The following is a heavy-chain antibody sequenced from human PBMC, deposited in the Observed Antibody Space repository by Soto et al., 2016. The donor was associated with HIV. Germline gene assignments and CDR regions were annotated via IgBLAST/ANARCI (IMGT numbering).Heavy chain of an antibody. Sequence: QVQLLQSGAEVRKPGASVKVSCKASGYTFSNYGIIWVRQAPGQGLEWMGWISVYNGNTNYAQKLQGRVTMTTDTSTSTAYMELRSLRSDDTAVYYCARDLVDGLGRHSDYRDRWGQGTLVTVSS. CDR3: ARDLVDGLGRHSDYRDR. D-gene: IGHD4-17*01. CDR2: ISVYNGNT. J-gene: IGHJ4*02. V-gene: IGHV1-18*01. CDR1: GYTFSNYG.